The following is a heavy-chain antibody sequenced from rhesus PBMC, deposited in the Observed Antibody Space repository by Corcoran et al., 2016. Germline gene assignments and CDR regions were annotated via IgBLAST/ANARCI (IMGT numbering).Heavy chain of an antibody. Sequence: QVQLQESGPGVVKPSETLSLTCAVSGGSIRDSYRWSWIRQPPGKGLEWIGYIYGSSTSTNYNPSLKSRVTISKDTSKNQFSLKLSSVTAADTAVYYCARDLGWGDYYDDYWGQGVLVTVSS. D-gene: IGHD3-34*01. V-gene: IGHV4S10*01. CDR2: IYGSSTST. CDR1: GGSIRDSYR. CDR3: ARDLGWGDYYDDY. J-gene: IGHJ4*01.